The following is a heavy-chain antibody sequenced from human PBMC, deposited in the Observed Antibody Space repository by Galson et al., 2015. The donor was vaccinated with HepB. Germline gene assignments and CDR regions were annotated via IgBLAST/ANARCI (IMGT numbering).Heavy chain of an antibody. CDR2: INPSGGST. CDR3: ARGYCSSTSCRLPDPFDY. V-gene: IGHV1-46*01. CDR1: GYTFTSYY. J-gene: IGHJ4*02. Sequence: SVKVSCKASGYTFTSYYMHWVRQAPGQGLEWMGIINPSGGSTSYAQKFQGRVTMTRDTSTSTVYMELSSLRSEDTAVYYCARGYCSSTSCRLPDPFDYWGQGTLVTVSS. D-gene: IGHD2-2*01.